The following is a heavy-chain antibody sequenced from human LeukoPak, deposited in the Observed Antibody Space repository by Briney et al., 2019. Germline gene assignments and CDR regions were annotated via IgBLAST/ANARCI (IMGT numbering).Heavy chain of an antibody. D-gene: IGHD5-18*01. J-gene: IGHJ4*02. CDR1: GGSFSGYY. CDR3: ARRGYSYGTGPTGTTFASYFDY. Sequence: SETLSLTCAVYGGSFSGYYWSWIRQPPGKGLEWIGEINHSGSTNYTPSLKSRVTISVDTSTHQFSLKLSSVTAADTDVYYCARRGYSYGTGPTGTTFASYFDYWGQGTLVTVSS. V-gene: IGHV4-34*01. CDR2: INHSGST.